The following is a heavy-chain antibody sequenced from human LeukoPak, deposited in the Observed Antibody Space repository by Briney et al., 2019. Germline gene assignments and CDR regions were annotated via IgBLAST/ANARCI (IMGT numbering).Heavy chain of an antibody. D-gene: IGHD2/OR15-2a*01. V-gene: IGHV3-9*03. J-gene: IGHJ6*03. CDR2: ISWNSGSI. Sequence: GGSLRLSCAASGFTFDDYAMHWVRQAPGKGLEWGSGISWNSGSIGYADSVKGRFTISRDNAKNSLYLQMNSLRAEDMALYYCAKDIRRVIRGHMDVWGKGTTVTVSS. CDR3: AKDIRRVIRGHMDV. CDR1: GFTFDDYA.